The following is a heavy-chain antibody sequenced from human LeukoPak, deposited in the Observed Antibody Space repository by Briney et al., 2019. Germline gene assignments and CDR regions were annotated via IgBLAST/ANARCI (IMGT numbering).Heavy chain of an antibody. V-gene: IGHV4-59*01. D-gene: IGHD3-3*01. Sequence: SETLSLTCTVSGGSISSYHWSWIRQPPGKGLEWIGYIYYSGSTNYNPSLKSRVTISVDTSKNQFSLKLSSVTAADTAVYYCARGLGYDFWSGYSPYYYYYGMDVWGQGTTVTVSS. J-gene: IGHJ6*02. CDR3: ARGLGYDFWSGYSPYYYYYGMDV. CDR1: GGSISSYH. CDR2: IYYSGST.